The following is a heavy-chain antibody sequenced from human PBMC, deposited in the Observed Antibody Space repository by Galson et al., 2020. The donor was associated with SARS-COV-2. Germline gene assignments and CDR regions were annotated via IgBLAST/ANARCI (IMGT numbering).Heavy chain of an antibody. CDR3: AREARATFDY. Sequence: GESLKISCVASGFSFSSYWMSWVRQAPGRGLEWVANMDQSGGERYYVDSVKGRFTISRDNAKNSLFLQMNSLRAEDTAVYYCAREARATFDYWGQGTLVIASS. D-gene: IGHD6-6*01. J-gene: IGHJ4*02. V-gene: IGHV3-7*01. CDR2: MDQSGGER. CDR1: GFSFSSYW.